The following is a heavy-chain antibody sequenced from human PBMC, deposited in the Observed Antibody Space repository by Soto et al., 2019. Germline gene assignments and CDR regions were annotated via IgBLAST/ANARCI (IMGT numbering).Heavy chain of an antibody. CDR3: AKRNGDYGYDY. J-gene: IGHJ4*02. CDR1: GFTFSSYG. Sequence: EVQLLESGGGLVQPGGSLRLSCAASGFTFSSYGMSWVRQAPGKGLEWVSEISGSGDYTYYADSVKGRFTVSRDNSKNTLHLQMNSLRAEDTAVYYCAKRNGDYGYDYWGQGTLVTVSS. CDR2: ISGSGDYT. V-gene: IGHV3-23*01. D-gene: IGHD4-17*01.